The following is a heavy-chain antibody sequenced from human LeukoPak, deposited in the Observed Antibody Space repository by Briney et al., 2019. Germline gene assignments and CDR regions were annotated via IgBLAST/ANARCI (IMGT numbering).Heavy chain of an antibody. Sequence: SETLSLTCNVSGGSISPYYWSWIRQPPGKRLEWIGYIYYDGSTNYNPSFQSRLTLSVDTSKNQFSLTLTSVTAADTAVYYCVRDRSGAGFDPWGQGIPVTVSS. J-gene: IGHJ5*02. CDR3: VRDRSGAGFDP. V-gene: IGHV4-59*01. CDR1: GGSISPYY. CDR2: IYYDGST. D-gene: IGHD1-14*01.